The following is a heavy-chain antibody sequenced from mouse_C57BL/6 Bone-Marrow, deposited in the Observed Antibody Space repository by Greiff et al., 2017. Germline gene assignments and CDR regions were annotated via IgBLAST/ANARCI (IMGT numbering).Heavy chain of an antibody. V-gene: IGHV3-6*01. CDR3: ARGGYGNYPLAY. J-gene: IGHJ3*01. CDR2: ISYDGSN. Sequence: VQLKESGPGLVKPSQSLSLTCSVTGYSITSGYYWNWIRQFPGNKLEWMGYISYDGSNNYNPSLKNRISITRDTSKNQFFLKLNSVTTEDTATYYSARGGYGNYPLAYWGQGTLVTVSA. CDR1: GYSITSGYY. D-gene: IGHD2-1*01.